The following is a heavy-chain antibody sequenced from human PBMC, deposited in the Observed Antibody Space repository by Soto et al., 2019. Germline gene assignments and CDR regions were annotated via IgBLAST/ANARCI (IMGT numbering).Heavy chain of an antibody. CDR2: ISNSGGNT. V-gene: IGHV3-23*01. CDR3: AKDPYYDSGSHPPDY. D-gene: IGHD3-10*01. J-gene: IGHJ4*02. Sequence: EVQLLESGGGLVQPGGSLRLSCAASGFTFSTYAMSWVRQAPGKGLEWVSGISNSGGNTYYADSVKGRFTISRDNSKSTLYLQMNSLRAEDTAVYYCAKDPYYDSGSHPPDYWGQGTLFTVSS. CDR1: GFTFSTYA.